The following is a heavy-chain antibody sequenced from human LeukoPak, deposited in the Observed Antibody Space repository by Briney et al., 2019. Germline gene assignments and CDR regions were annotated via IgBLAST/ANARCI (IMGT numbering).Heavy chain of an antibody. J-gene: IGHJ4*02. CDR1: GGSISSGDYY. CDR3: ASGYSGYDPRPFDY. D-gene: IGHD5-12*01. CDR2: IYYSGST. V-gene: IGHV4-30-4*01. Sequence: NSSETLSLTCTVSGGSISSGDYYWSWIRQPLGKGLEWIGYIYYSGSTYYNPSLKSRVTISVDTSKNQFSLKLSSVTAADTAVYYSASGYSGYDPRPFDYWGQGTLVTVSS.